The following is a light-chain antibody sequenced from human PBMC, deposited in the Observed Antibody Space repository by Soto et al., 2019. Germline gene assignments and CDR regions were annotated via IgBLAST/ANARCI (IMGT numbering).Light chain of an antibody. CDR1: SSNIGAGYD. V-gene: IGLV1-40*01. CDR3: CSYAGTYSYV. J-gene: IGLJ1*01. Sequence: QSVLTQPPSVSGAPGQRVTISCTGSSSNIGAGYDVHWYQQRPGTAPKLLIFGNINRPSGVPDRFSGSKSGTSASLAITGLQAEDEGDYYCCSYAGTYSYVFGTGTKVTVL. CDR2: GNI.